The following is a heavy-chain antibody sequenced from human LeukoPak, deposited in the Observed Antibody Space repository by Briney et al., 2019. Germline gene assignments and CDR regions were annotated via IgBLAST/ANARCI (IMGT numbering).Heavy chain of an antibody. Sequence: GGSLRLSCAASGFTFSSYSMNWVRQAPGKGLEGVSYISSSSSTIYYADSVKGRFTISRDNAKNSLYLQMNSLRAEDTAVYYCARDLRRGYYYMDVWGKGTTVTVSS. V-gene: IGHV3-48*01. CDR3: ARDLRRGYYYMDV. J-gene: IGHJ6*03. D-gene: IGHD3-3*01. CDR2: ISSSSSTI. CDR1: GFTFSSYS.